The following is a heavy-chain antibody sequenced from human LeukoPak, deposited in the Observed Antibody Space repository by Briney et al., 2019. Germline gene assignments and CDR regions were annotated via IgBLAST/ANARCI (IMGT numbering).Heavy chain of an antibody. CDR3: ARVYSQIDYGFDI. J-gene: IGHJ3*02. V-gene: IGHV4-59*01. CDR2: IYYSGST. D-gene: IGHD5-18*01. Sequence: SETLSLTCTVSGGSISSYYWSWIRQPPGKGLEWIGYIYYSGSTNYNPSLKSRVTISVDTSKNQFSLNLSSVNAADTAVYYCARVYSQIDYGFDIWGQGTVVTVSS. CDR1: GGSISSYY.